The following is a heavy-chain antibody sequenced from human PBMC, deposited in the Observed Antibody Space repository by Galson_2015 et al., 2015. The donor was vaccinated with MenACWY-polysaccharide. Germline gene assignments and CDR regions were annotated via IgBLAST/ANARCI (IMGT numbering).Heavy chain of an antibody. J-gene: IGHJ3*02. D-gene: IGHD6-6*01. Sequence: SLSLSCAGYEFSFDESRMPWVRQAPGNGVVWVAGPGWNSKTAGYANSVRGPLTIYRDNAKKSLFLQMNSLRAEDTALYFCVKDGSSSWGGGLNIWGLGTRVTVSS. CDR3: VKDGSSSWGGGLNI. CDR2: PGWNSKTA. CDR1: EFSFDESR. V-gene: IGHV3-9*01.